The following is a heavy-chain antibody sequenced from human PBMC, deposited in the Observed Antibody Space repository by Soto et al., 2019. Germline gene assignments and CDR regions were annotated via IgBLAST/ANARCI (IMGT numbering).Heavy chain of an antibody. D-gene: IGHD2-2*01. CDR3: ASLPYCSSTSCYRAGA. Sequence: SEPLCLTWSVSGGSISNSSYYWGWIRQPPGKGLEWIGSIYYSGSTYYNPSLKSRVTISVDTSKNQFSLKLSSVTAADTAVYYCASLPYCSSTSCYRAGAWGQGTLVTVSS. CDR2: IYYSGST. V-gene: IGHV4-39*01. CDR1: GGSISNSSYY. J-gene: IGHJ5*02.